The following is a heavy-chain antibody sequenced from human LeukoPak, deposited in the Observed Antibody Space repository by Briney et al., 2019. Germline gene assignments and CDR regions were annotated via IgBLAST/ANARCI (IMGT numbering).Heavy chain of an antibody. J-gene: IGHJ3*01. CDR1: GFTFSHYA. V-gene: IGHV3-64*02. CDR2: ISSDGDST. D-gene: IGHD4-17*01. CDR3: VRGPQPYGDSGGRGFDF. Sequence: PGGSLGLSCFASGFTFSHYAMHWVRQAPGKGLEYVSVISSDGDSTSYADSVKDRFIISRDNSKSTLYLQMGSLTAEDLAVYFCVRGPQPYGDSGGRGFDFWGQGTMVTVSS.